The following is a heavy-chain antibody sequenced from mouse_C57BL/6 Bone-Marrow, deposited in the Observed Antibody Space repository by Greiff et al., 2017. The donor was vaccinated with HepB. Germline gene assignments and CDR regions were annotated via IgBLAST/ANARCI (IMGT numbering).Heavy chain of an antibody. Sequence: EVQLQQSGPELVKPGASVKMSCKASGYTFTDYNMHWVKQRHGKSLEWIGYIYPNNGGTSYNQKFKGKATLTVNKSSSTAYMELRSLTSEDSAVYCLSKDWYFDVWGTGTTVTVSS. CDR2: IYPNNGGT. D-gene: IGHD2-5*01. CDR3: SKDWYFDV. V-gene: IGHV1-22*01. CDR1: GYTFTDYN. J-gene: IGHJ1*03.